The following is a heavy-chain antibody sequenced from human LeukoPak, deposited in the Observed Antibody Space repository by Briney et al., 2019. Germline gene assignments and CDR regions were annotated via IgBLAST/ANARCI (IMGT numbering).Heavy chain of an antibody. Sequence: PSETLSLTCSVSGASISTYYWSWIRQSPGKGLEWIGSFHYSGSTTYSPSLDSRVTISVDTSKNQFSLKLSSVTAADTAVYYCAREAGSYYYGSGNGGFDYWGQGTLVTVSS. CDR3: AREAGSYYYGSGNGGFDY. CDR2: FHYSGST. J-gene: IGHJ4*02. D-gene: IGHD3-10*01. V-gene: IGHV4-59*12. CDR1: GASISTYY.